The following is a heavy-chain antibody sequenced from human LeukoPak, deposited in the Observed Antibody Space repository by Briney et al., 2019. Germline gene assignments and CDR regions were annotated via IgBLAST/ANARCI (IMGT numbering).Heavy chain of an antibody. V-gene: IGHV4-59*01. J-gene: IGHJ4*02. D-gene: IGHD6-13*01. CDR1: GGSISSYY. CDR2: IYYSGST. Sequence: PSETLSLTCTVPGGSISSYYWSWIRQPPGKGLEWIGYIYYSGSTNYNPSLKSRVTISVDTSKNQFSLKLSSVTAADTAVYYCARDLGSSWGQGTLVTVSS. CDR3: ARDLGSS.